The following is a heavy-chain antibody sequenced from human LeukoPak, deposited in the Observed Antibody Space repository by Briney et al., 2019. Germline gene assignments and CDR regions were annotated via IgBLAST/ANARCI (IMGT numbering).Heavy chain of an antibody. J-gene: IGHJ4*02. D-gene: IGHD3-3*01. CDR3: ARGWSGYDFRDYFDY. V-gene: IGHV4-34*01. CDR1: GGSFSGYY. Sequence: SETLSLTCAVYGGSFSGYYWSWIRQPPGKGLEWIGEINHSGRTNYNPSLKSRVTISVDTSKNQFSLKLSSVTAADTAVYYCARGWSGYDFRDYFDYWGQGTLVTVSS. CDR2: INHSGRT.